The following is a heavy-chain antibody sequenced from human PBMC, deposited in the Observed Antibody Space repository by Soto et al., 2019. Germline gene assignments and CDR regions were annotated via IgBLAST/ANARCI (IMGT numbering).Heavy chain of an antibody. D-gene: IGHD2-2*01. V-gene: IGHV5-51*01. CDR1: GYSFTSYW. CDR2: IYPGDSDT. J-gene: IGHJ5*02. CDR3: ARRGSSGVVVPAALDVSWFDP. Sequence: EVQLVQSGAEVKKPGESLKISCKGSGYSFTSYWIGWVRQMPGKGLEWMGIIYPGDSDTRYSPSFQGQVTISADKSISTAYLQWSSLKASDTAMYYCARRGSSGVVVPAALDVSWFDPWGQGTLVTVSS.